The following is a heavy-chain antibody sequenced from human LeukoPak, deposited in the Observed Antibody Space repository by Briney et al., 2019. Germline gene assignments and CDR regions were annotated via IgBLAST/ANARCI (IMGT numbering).Heavy chain of an antibody. CDR2: IYYSGST. CDR1: GGSTSSYY. J-gene: IGHJ4*02. V-gene: IGHV4-59*08. Sequence: KPSETLSLTCTVSGGSTSSYYWSWIRQPPGKGLEWIGYIYYSGSTNYNPSLKSRVTISVDTSKNQFSLKLSSVTAADTAVYYCARLERAHCNSPTCYVHWGQGTLVTVSS. CDR3: ARLERAHCNSPTCYVH. D-gene: IGHD2-2*01.